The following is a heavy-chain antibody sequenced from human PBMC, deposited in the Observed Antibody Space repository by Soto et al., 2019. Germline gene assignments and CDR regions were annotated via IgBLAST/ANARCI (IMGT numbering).Heavy chain of an antibody. J-gene: IGHJ4*02. CDR3: ARSPYSVSYLAYFDY. CDR1: GFTFSSYG. CDR2: ISYDGSNK. D-gene: IGHD1-26*01. Sequence: QVQLVESGGGVVQPGRSLRLSCAASGFTFSSYGMHWVRQAPGKGLEWVAVISYDGSNKYYADSVKGRFPISRDNSKNTLYLQMNSLRAEDTAMYYCARSPYSVSYLAYFDYWGQGTLVTVSS. V-gene: IGHV3-30*03.